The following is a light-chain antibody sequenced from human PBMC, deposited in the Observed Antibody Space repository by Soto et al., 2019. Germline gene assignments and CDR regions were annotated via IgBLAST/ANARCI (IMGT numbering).Light chain of an antibody. Sequence: QSALTQPASVSGSPGQSITSSCTGTSSDVGNYNLVSWYQQYPGKAPKLMIYEGGKRPSGVSKRFSGSKSGNTASLTISGLQAEDEAAYYCCSFALRSTLIFGGGTKVTVL. CDR3: CSFALRSTLI. CDR2: EGG. CDR1: SSDVGNYNL. J-gene: IGLJ2*01. V-gene: IGLV2-23*01.